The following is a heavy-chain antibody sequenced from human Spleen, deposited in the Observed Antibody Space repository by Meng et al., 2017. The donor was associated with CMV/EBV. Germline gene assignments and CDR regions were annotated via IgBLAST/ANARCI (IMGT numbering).Heavy chain of an antibody. Sequence: SETLSLTCTVSGGSITSYYWSWIRQPPGKGLEWIAYMYYTGSADYNPSLKSRVTISVDTSRNQFSLKLNSVTAADTAVYYCARRWSYTALAYNWFDPWGQGTLVTVSS. J-gene: IGHJ5*02. CDR3: ARRWSYTALAYNWFDP. CDR1: GGSITSYY. D-gene: IGHD5-18*01. CDR2: MYYTGSA. V-gene: IGHV4-59*01.